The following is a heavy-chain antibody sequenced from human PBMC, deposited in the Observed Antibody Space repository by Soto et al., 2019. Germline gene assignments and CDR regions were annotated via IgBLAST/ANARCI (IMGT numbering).Heavy chain of an antibody. CDR3: ARKARITIFGVETYNWFDP. CDR2: INAGNGNT. V-gene: IGHV1-3*01. CDR1: GYTFTSYA. Sequence: QVQLVQSGAEVKKPGASVKVSCKASGYTFTSYAMHWVRQAPGQRLEWMGWINAGNGNTKYSQKFQGRVTITRDTSASTAYMELSSLRSEDTAVYYCARKARITIFGVETYNWFDPWGQGTLVTVSS. J-gene: IGHJ5*02. D-gene: IGHD3-3*01.